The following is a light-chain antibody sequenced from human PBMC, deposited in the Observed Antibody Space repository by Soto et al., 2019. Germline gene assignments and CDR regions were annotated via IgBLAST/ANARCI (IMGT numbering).Light chain of an antibody. CDR2: GAS. Sequence: ELVWTQSPGTLSLSPGERATLSCRASQSVSSSYLAWYQQKPGQAPRLLIYGASSRATGITDRFSGSGSGTDFTLTISRLEPEDFAVYFCQQYNNWPLTFGGGTK. CDR3: QQYNNWPLT. J-gene: IGKJ4*02. V-gene: IGKV3-20*01. CDR1: QSVSSSY.